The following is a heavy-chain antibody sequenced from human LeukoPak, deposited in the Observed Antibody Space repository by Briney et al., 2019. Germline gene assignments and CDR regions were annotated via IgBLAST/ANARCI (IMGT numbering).Heavy chain of an antibody. CDR1: GYIFTNYG. D-gene: IGHD1-1*01. Sequence: ASVKVSCTTSGYIFTNYGITWVRQAPGQGLEWMGWISAYNGDTNYAQKLQGRVTMTTDTSTTTAYMELRSLSSDDTAMYYCARDQTRFDPWGQGTLVTVSS. CDR3: ARDQTRFDP. CDR2: ISAYNGDT. V-gene: IGHV1-18*01. J-gene: IGHJ5*02.